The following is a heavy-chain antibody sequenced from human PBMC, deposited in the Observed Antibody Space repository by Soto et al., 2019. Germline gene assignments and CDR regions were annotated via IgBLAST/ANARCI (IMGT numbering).Heavy chain of an antibody. CDR2: IIPILGIA. CDR3: ARGSYCSGGSCHRPLYYYMDV. J-gene: IGHJ6*03. CDR1: GGTFSSYT. Sequence: SVKVSCKASGGTFSSYTISWVRQAPGQGLEWMGRIIPILGIANYAQKFQGRVTITADKSTSTAYMELSSLRSEDTAVYYCARGSYCSGGSCHRPLYYYMDVWGKGTTVTVS. D-gene: IGHD2-15*01. V-gene: IGHV1-69*02.